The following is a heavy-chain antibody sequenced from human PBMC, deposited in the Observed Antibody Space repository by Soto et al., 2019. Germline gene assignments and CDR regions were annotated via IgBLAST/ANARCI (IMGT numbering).Heavy chain of an antibody. CDR3: ARDMKSVRFWGPNGFDP. D-gene: IGHD3-16*01. CDR2: ITLSSSYI. Sequence: SGGSLRLSCGASGFNFGAFGMNGVRQAPGKGLEWVSSITLSSSYIYYAASVKGRFTVSRDYAKNSLYLDMKSLTVDDTAVYYCARDMKSVRFWGPNGFDPWGQGTLVTVSS. J-gene: IGHJ5*02. CDR1: GFNFGAFG. V-gene: IGHV3-21*01.